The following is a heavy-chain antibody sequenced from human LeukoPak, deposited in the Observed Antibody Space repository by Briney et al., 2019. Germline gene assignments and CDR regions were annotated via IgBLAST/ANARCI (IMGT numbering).Heavy chain of an antibody. CDR3: ARDHSSGYYNWFDP. Sequence: SQTPSLTCAVSGGSISSGGYSWSWIRQPPGQGLEWIGYIYHSGSTYYNPSLKSRVTISVDRSKNQFSLKLSSVTAADTAVYYCARDHSSGYYNWFDPWGQGTLVTVSS. CDR1: GGSISSGGYS. J-gene: IGHJ5*02. V-gene: IGHV4-30-2*01. D-gene: IGHD3-22*01. CDR2: IYHSGST.